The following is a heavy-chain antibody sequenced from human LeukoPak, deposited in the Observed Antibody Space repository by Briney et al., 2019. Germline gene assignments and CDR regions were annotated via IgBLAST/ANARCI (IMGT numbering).Heavy chain of an antibody. CDR2: ISSSGSTI. CDR3: ARDLGYYDSSGH. CDR1: GFTFSSYS. V-gene: IGHV3-48*04. Sequence: GGSLRLSCAASGFTFSSYSMNWVRQAPGKGLEWVSYISSSGSTIYYADSVKGRFTISRDNAKNSLYLQMNSLRAEDTAVYYCARDLGYYDSSGHWGQGTLVTVSS. D-gene: IGHD3-22*01. J-gene: IGHJ4*02.